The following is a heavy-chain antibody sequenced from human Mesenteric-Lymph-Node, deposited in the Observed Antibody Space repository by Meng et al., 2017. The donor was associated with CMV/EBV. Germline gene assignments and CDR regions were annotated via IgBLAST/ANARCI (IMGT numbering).Heavy chain of an antibody. Sequence: GESLKISCAASGFTFNGYSMNWVRQAPGKGLEWVAFVRYDGGNKYHADSVKGRFTISKDNSKNTLYLQMNSLRAEDTAVYYCAKVKDLYVGYDSPNDYWGQGTLVTVSS. CDR2: VRYDGGNK. CDR3: AKVKDLYVGYDSPNDY. D-gene: IGHD5-12*01. J-gene: IGHJ4*02. CDR1: GFTFNGYS. V-gene: IGHV3-30*02.